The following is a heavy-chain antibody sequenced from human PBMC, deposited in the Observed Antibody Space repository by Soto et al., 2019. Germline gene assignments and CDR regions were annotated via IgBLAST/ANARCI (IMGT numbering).Heavy chain of an antibody. J-gene: IGHJ4*02. CDR3: ARRAVDDYSRHFDY. CDR2: IYPGDSDT. V-gene: IGHV5-51*01. D-gene: IGHD4-4*01. Sequence: PGESLKISCKASGYSFTSYWIAWVRQMPGKGLKWMGIIYPGDSDTRYSPSFQGQVTISADKSISTAFLQWDSLKASDTAMYYWARRAVDDYSRHFDYGGQGPRVTVSS. CDR1: GYSFTSYW.